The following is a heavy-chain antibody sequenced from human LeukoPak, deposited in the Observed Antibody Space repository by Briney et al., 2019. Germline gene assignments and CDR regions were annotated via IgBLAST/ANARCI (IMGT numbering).Heavy chain of an antibody. Sequence: GGSLRLSCSASGFIFASYGMNWVRQAPGSGLQWVAYISAGSPNTFYADSVKGRFTISRDDADNFLHLQMNSLSAEDTAVYYCARSAVQANTPFYFDFWGQGALVTVSS. J-gene: IGHJ4*02. CDR3: ARSAVQANTPFYFDF. V-gene: IGHV3-48*01. CDR2: ISAGSPNT. CDR1: GFIFASYG. D-gene: IGHD1-26*01.